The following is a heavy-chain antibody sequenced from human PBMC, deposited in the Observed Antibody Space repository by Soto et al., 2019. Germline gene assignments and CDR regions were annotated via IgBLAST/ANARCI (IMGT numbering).Heavy chain of an antibody. D-gene: IGHD3-10*01. CDR2: VNPNNGDT. CDR1: GYTFSNYD. V-gene: IGHV1-8*01. J-gene: IGHJ4*02. Sequence: QVQLVQSGAELKKPGASVKVSGKASGYTFSNYDMNWVRQATGQGPEWIGWVNPNNGDTGYAQKFQGRVTLTPDMSTTPAYMALTSLRSEDTAIYYCAKVSRKGSAIDFDYWGQGTLITVSS. CDR3: AKVSRKGSAIDFDY.